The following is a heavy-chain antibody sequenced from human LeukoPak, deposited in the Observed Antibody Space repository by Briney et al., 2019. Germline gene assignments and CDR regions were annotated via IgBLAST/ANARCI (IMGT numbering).Heavy chain of an antibody. V-gene: IGHV1-2*02. CDR2: INPNSGGT. Sequence: ASVKVSCKASGYTFTGYYMHWVRQAPGQGLEWMGWINPNSGGTNYAQKFQGRVTMTRDTSISTAYMELSRLRSDDTAVYYCARDTWEAAAALDAFDIWGQGTMVTVSS. CDR3: ARDTWEAAAALDAFDI. CDR1: GYTFTGYY. D-gene: IGHD6-13*01. J-gene: IGHJ3*02.